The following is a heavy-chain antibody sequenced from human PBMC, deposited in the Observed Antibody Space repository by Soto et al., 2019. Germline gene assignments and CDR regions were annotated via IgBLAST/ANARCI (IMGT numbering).Heavy chain of an antibody. V-gene: IGHV1-69*13. CDR2: IIPIFGTA. CDR1: GGTFSSYA. D-gene: IGHD3-22*01. J-gene: IGHJ3*02. CDR3: ARGYYYDSSGYKEI. Sequence: SVKGSCKASGGTFSSYAISWVRQAPGQGLEWMGGIIPIFGTANYAQKFQGRVTITADESTSTAYMELSSLRSEDTAVYYCARGYYYDSSGYKEIWGQGTMVTVSS.